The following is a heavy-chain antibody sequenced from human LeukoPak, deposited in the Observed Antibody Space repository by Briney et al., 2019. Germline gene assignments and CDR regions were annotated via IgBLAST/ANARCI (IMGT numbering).Heavy chain of an antibody. CDR1: GYTFTGNY. J-gene: IGHJ4*02. CDR2: INPNSGGT. D-gene: IGHD1-26*01. CDR3: ARHDQGGATTLDY. Sequence: ASVKVSCKASGYTFTGNYIHWVRQAPGQGLEWMGWINPNSGGTKYAQKFQGRVTMTRDTSITTAYMELSRLRSDDMAMYYCARHDQGGATTLDYWGQGTLVTVSS. V-gene: IGHV1-2*02.